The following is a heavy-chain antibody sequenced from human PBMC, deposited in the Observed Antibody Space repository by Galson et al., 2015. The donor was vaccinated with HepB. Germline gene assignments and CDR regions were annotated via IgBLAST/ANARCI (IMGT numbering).Heavy chain of an antibody. Sequence: SVKVSCKASGYTFTSFYMHWVRQAPGQGLEWMGIINPSGGTTTYSQKFQGRVTMTRDTSTSTVYMELSSLRSEDTAVYYCARGLWFGELSDPLDIWGQGTVVTVSS. CDR2: INPSGGTT. CDR1: GYTFTSFY. J-gene: IGHJ3*02. D-gene: IGHD3-10*01. CDR3: ARGLWFGELSDPLDI. V-gene: IGHV1-46*01.